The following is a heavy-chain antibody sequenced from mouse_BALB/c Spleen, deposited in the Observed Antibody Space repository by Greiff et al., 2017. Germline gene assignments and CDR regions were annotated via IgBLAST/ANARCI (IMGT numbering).Heavy chain of an antibody. CDR2: IYPGSGST. V-gene: IGHV1-55*01. J-gene: IGHJ4*01. D-gene: IGHD2-14*01. CDR3: ARPSYDDYAMDY. Sequence: QVQLQQPGAELVKPGTSVKLSCKASGYNFTSYWINWVKLRPGGLEWIGDIYPGSGSTNYNEKFKSKATLTVDTSSSTAYMQLSSLASEDSALYYCARPSYDDYAMDYWGQGTSVTVSS. CDR1: GYNFTSYW.